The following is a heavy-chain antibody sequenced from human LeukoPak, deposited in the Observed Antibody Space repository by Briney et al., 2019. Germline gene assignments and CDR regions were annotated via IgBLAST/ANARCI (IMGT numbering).Heavy chain of an antibody. V-gene: IGHV1-2*02. CDR3: ARDRRLVAGSSWQAVGY. J-gene: IGHJ4*02. Sequence: ASVKVSCKASGYTFTGYYMHWVRQAPGQGLEWMGWINPNSGGTNYAQKFQGRVTMTRDTSISTAYMELSRLRSADTAVYYCARDRRLVAGSSWQAVGYWGQGTLVTVSS. D-gene: IGHD6-13*01. CDR1: GYTFTGYY. CDR2: INPNSGGT.